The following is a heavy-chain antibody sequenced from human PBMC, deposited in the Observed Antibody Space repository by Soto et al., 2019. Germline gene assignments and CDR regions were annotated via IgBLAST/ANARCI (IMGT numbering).Heavy chain of an antibody. CDR3: ARDLSSSPRSTVRFDI. Sequence: QVQLVQSGTEVKKPGASVKVSCKASGYTFTNYGISWVRQAPGQGLEWLAWINTYNGHTNYAQKLQGRVTLTTDTSTITAYLAPRRLRSADTAVYYCARDLSSSPRSTVRFDIWGQGTMVTVSS. CDR1: GYTFTNYG. D-gene: IGHD4-17*01. J-gene: IGHJ3*02. V-gene: IGHV1-18*01. CDR2: INTYNGHT.